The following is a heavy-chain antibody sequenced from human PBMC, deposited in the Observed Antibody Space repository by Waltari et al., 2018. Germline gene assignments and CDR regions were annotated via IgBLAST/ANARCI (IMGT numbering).Heavy chain of an antibody. D-gene: IGHD3-10*01. J-gene: IGHJ4*02. Sequence: QVQLQESGPGLVKPSQTLSLTCTVSGGSISSGDSYWSWIRQPPGKGLEWIGYIYYSGSTYYNPSLKSRVTISVDTSKNQFSLKLSSVTAADTAVYYCARDNQYYYGSGSYYYFDYWGQGTLVTVSS. CDR2: IYYSGST. CDR1: GGSISSGDSY. V-gene: IGHV4-30-4*08. CDR3: ARDNQYYYGSGSYYYFDY.